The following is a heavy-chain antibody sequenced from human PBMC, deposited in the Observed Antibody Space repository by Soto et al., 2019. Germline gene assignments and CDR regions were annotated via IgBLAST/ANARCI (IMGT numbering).Heavy chain of an antibody. J-gene: IGHJ6*02. Sequence: QVQLVESGGGLVKPGGSLRLSCAASGFTFSDYYMSWIRQAPGQGLEWVSYISSSSSYTNYADSVKGRFTISRDNAKNSLYLQMNSLRAEDTAVYYCARVPAVDYYYYGMDVWGQGTTVTVSS. D-gene: IGHD2-2*01. CDR3: ARVPAVDYYYYGMDV. CDR2: ISSSSSYT. V-gene: IGHV3-11*06. CDR1: GFTFSDYY.